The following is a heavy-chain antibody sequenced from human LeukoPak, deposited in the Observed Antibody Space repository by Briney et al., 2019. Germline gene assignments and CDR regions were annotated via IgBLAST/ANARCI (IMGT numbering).Heavy chain of an antibody. D-gene: IGHD1-20*01. CDR2: INHSGST. J-gene: IGHJ4*02. CDR3: ARTFNWNRFDY. Sequence: SETLSLTCAVYGGSFSGYYWSWIRQPPGKGLEWSGEINHSGSTNYKASLKSGVTISVDTSKTQFSLKLSSVTAADTAVYYCARTFNWNRFDYWGQGTLVTVSS. V-gene: IGHV4-34*01. CDR1: GGSFSGYY.